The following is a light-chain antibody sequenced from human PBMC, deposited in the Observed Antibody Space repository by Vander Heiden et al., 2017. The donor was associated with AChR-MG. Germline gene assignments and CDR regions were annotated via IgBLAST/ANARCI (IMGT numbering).Light chain of an antibody. CDR2: AVS. J-gene: IGKJ1*01. Sequence: DISLTQAPSSLAASAGDRLTITCRASQGISTYLNWYQQKPGEAPNLLIFAVSNLQSGFPSRFSGSESGTDFTLTISSLQTEDFATYYCQQSYSPPRTFGQGTKVEIK. CDR3: QQSYSPPRT. V-gene: IGKV1-39*01. CDR1: QGISTY.